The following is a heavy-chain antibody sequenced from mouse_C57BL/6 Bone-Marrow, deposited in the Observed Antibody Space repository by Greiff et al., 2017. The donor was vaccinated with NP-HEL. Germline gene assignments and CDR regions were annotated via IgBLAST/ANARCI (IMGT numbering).Heavy chain of an antibody. CDR3: ARDLAWFAY. CDR1: GFTFSSYA. J-gene: IGHJ3*01. V-gene: IGHV5-4*01. Sequence: LEESGGGLVKPGGSLKLSCAASGFTFSSYAMSWVRQTPEKRLEWVATISDGGSYTYYPDNVKGRFTISRDNAKNNLYLQMSHLKSEDTAMYYCARDLAWFAYWGQGTLVTVSA. CDR2: ISDGGSYT.